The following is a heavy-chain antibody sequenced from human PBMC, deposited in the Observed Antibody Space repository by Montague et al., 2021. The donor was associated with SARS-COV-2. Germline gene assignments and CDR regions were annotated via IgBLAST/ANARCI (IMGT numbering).Heavy chain of an antibody. V-gene: IGHV4-59*08. Sequence: SETLSLTCTVSGDSISSYYWSWIRQSPGKGLEWIGYIYYSGSTNYNPSLKSRVTISVDTSKNQFSLKLRSVTAADTAVYDCARGQLWFDYWGQGTLVTVSS. J-gene: IGHJ4*02. CDR1: GDSISSYY. CDR3: ARGQLWFDY. CDR2: IYYSGST. D-gene: IGHD5-18*01.